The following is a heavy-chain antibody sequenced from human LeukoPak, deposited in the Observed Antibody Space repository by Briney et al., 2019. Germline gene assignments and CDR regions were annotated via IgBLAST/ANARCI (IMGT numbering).Heavy chain of an antibody. Sequence: GSSLRLSCAASGFTFSSHGIDWVRQAPGKGLEWVGVIWYDGRKSDYAESVKGRFTISRDNSKNTVDLQMNGLRVEDTAVYYCARVSGHTSDFWGQGTLVTVSS. CDR2: IWYDGRKS. CDR1: GFTFSSHG. D-gene: IGHD3-10*01. V-gene: IGHV3-33*01. CDR3: ARVSGHTSDF. J-gene: IGHJ4*02.